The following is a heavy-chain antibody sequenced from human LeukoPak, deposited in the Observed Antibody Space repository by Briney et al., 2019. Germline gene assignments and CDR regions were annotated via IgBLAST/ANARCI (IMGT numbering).Heavy chain of an antibody. D-gene: IGHD3-3*01. CDR3: ARGHDFWSGYYPH. Sequence: PGGSLRLSCAASGFPFSSYAMSWVRQAPRKGLEWVSAISGSGGSTYYADSVKGRFTISRDSSKNTLYLQMNSLRAEDTAVYYCARGHDFWSGYYPHWGQGTLVTVSS. CDR1: GFPFSSYA. CDR2: ISGSGGST. J-gene: IGHJ4*02. V-gene: IGHV3-23*01.